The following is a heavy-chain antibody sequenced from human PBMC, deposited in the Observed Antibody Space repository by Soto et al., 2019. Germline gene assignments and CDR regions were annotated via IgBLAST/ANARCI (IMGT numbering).Heavy chain of an antibody. J-gene: IGHJ4*02. Sequence: QVQLVQSGAEVKKPGSSVKVSCKASGGTFSRYTITWVRQAPGQGLEWMGGNTPMFGTLNYAQKFQGRVTITADESTSTAYMELSSLRSEDTAMYYCARDGTLYDSSAYYYLYWGQGTLVTVSS. V-gene: IGHV1-69*01. CDR3: ARDGTLYDSSAYYYLY. CDR1: GGTFSRYT. CDR2: NTPMFGTL. D-gene: IGHD3-22*01.